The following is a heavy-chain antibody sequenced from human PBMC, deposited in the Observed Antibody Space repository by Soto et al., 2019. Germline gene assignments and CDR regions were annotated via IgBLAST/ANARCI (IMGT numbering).Heavy chain of an antibody. CDR1: GYSFYNSG. D-gene: IGHD1-1*01. Sequence: QVQLVQSGPELKKPGASVKVSCKTSGYSFYNSGISWVRQAPGQGLEWMGWISVYSGYAHYAQKFQGRDIMTADTFTSTSYMELRGLRSDDTAMYYCSKNGTTWFAAWGQGTLVTVSS. CDR2: ISVYSGYA. V-gene: IGHV1-18*01. CDR3: SKNGTTWFAA. J-gene: IGHJ5*02.